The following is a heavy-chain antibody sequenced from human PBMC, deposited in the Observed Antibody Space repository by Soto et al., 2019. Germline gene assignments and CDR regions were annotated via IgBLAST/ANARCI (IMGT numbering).Heavy chain of an antibody. Sequence: QVRLQESGPGLVKPSGTLSLTCAVSGDSISSTYWWNWVRQPPGKGLEWIGEIYHSGSTNYNPSLKSRVTISIDKSKNQFCLRLNSMTAADTAMYYCARRVNMVRGFDPWGQGILVTVSS. V-gene: IGHV4-4*02. D-gene: IGHD3-10*01. CDR1: GDSISSTYW. J-gene: IGHJ5*02. CDR3: ARRVNMVRGFDP. CDR2: IYHSGST.